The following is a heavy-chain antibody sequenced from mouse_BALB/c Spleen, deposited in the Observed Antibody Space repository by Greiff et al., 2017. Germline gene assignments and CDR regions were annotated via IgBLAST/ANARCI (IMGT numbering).Heavy chain of an antibody. Sequence: DVKLVESGGGLVKPGGSLKLSCAASGFTFSSYAMSWVRQTPEKRLEWVASISSGGSTYYPDSVKVRFTISRDNARNILYLQMSSLRSEDTAMYYCAREDYYGSSADYWGQGTTLTVSS. J-gene: IGHJ2*01. V-gene: IGHV5-6-5*01. CDR3: AREDYYGSSADY. CDR1: GFTFSSYA. D-gene: IGHD1-1*01. CDR2: ISSGGST.